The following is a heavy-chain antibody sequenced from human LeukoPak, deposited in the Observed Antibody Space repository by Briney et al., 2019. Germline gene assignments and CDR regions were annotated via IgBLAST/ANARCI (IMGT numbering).Heavy chain of an antibody. CDR1: GFTFRSYG. D-gene: IGHD3-10*01. J-gene: IGHJ3*02. Sequence: GGSLRLSCAASGFTFRSYGMHWVRQAPGQGLEWVAVIWYDGSNKYYADSVKGRFTISRDNSKNTLYLQMNSLRAEDTAVYYCARPIYGSGSYHDAFDIWGQGTMVTVSS. V-gene: IGHV3-33*01. CDR2: IWYDGSNK. CDR3: ARPIYGSGSYHDAFDI.